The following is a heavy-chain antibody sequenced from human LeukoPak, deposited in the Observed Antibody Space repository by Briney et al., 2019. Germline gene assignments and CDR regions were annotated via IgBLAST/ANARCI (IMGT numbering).Heavy chain of an antibody. CDR3: ARGYYYDSSGYYLS. Sequence: ASVTVSFKASGYTFTIYGISWVRQAPGQGLEWMGWISAYNGNTNYAQKLQGRVTMTTDTSTSTAYMELRSLRSDDTAVYYCARGYYYDSSGYYLSWGQGTLVTVSS. CDR2: ISAYNGNT. J-gene: IGHJ5*02. V-gene: IGHV1-18*01. D-gene: IGHD3-22*01. CDR1: GYTFTIYG.